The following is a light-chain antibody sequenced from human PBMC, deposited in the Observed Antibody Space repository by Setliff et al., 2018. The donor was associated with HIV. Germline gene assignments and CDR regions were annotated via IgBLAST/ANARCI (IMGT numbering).Light chain of an antibody. Sequence: QSVLTQPRSVSGSPGQSVTISCTGTSSDVGGYNYVSWYQQHPGKAPKLMIYDVSKRPSGVPDRFPGSKSGNTASLTISGLQAEDEADYYCCSYAGSYTYAFGTGTKV. CDR2: DVS. J-gene: IGLJ1*01. CDR3: CSYAGSYTYA. CDR1: SSDVGGYNY. V-gene: IGLV2-11*01.